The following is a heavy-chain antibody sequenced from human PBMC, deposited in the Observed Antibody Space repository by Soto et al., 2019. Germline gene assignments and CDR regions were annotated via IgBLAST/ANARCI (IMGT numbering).Heavy chain of an antibody. Sequence: QPGGSLRLSCTASGFIFSSKWMHWVRQAPGKGLVWVSRINSDGSSPTYADSVKGRFTISRDNSKNTLYLQMNSLRAEDTAVYYCANPGRVSSKGNDYWGQGT. J-gene: IGHJ4*02. CDR1: GFIFSSKW. V-gene: IGHV3-74*03. CDR2: INSDGSSP. D-gene: IGHD6-6*01. CDR3: ANPGRVSSKGNDY.